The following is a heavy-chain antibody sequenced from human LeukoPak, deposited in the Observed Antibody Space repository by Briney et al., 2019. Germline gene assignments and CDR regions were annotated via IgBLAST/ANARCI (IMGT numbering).Heavy chain of an antibody. CDR2: INIDGSST. V-gene: IGHV3-74*01. CDR3: ARDQITGTTGGLDY. D-gene: IGHD1-20*01. Sequence: GGSLRLSCAASGFTFTNYAMSWVRQAPGKGLVWVSRINIDGSSTSYADSVKGRFTISRDNAKNTLYLQMNSLRAEDTAVYYCARDQITGTTGGLDYWGQGTLVTVSS. CDR1: GFTFTNYA. J-gene: IGHJ4*02.